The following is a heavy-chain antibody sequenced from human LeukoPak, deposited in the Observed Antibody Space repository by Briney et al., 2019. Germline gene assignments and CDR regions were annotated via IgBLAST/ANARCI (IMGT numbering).Heavy chain of an antibody. CDR3: ARDGSSGWNDFDY. Sequence: ASVKVSCKASGYTFTSYDINWVRQAPGQGLEWMGWINPNSGGTNYAQKFRGRVTMTRDTSISTAYMELSRLRSDDTAVYYCARDGSSGWNDFDYWGQGTLVTVSS. CDR1: GYTFTSYD. CDR2: INPNSGGT. D-gene: IGHD6-19*01. V-gene: IGHV1-2*02. J-gene: IGHJ4*02.